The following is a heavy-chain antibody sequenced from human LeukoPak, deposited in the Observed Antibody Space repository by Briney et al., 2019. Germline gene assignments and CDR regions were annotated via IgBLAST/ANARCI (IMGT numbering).Heavy chain of an antibody. CDR2: IYYSGST. CDR3: ARVPVGWGSQDAFDI. J-gene: IGHJ3*02. CDR1: GGSISSGDYY. D-gene: IGHD6-19*01. V-gene: IGHV4-30-4*08. Sequence: SETLSLTCTVSGGSISSGDYYWSWIRQPPGKGLEWIGYIYYSGSTYYNPSLKSRVTISVDTSKNQFSLKLSSVTAADTAVYYCARVPVGWGSQDAFDIWGQGTMATVSS.